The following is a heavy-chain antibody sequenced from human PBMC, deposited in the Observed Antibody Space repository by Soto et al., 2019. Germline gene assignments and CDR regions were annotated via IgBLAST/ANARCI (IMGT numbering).Heavy chain of an antibody. CDR2: IYPGNSNT. D-gene: IGHD2-15*01. CDR1: VYGISIHW. Sequence: XLKISCTGSVYGISIHWVTFLRQMPGKGLEWVGIIYPGNSNTMYSPSFQGQVTISADTALSTTYLQWDTLKPSDTAIYFCASDSHCDGGNCPMGGFDIWGQGTMVTVSS. J-gene: IGHJ3*02. CDR3: ASDSHCDGGNCPMGGFDI. V-gene: IGHV5-51*01.